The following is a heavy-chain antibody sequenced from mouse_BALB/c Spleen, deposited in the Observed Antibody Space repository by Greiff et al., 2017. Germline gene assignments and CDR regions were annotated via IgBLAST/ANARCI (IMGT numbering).Heavy chain of an antibody. D-gene: IGHD2-12*01. CDR3: ARSGYCYDYYFDY. CDR1: GYTFTSYY. V-gene: IGHV1S56*01. J-gene: IGHJ2*01. Sequence: QVQLQQSGPELVKPGASVRISCKASGYTFTSYYIHWVKQRPGQGLEWIGWIYPGNVNTKYNEKFKGKATLTADKSSSTAYMQLSSLTSEDSAVYFCARSGYCYDYYFDYWGQGTTLTVSS. CDR2: IYPGNVNT.